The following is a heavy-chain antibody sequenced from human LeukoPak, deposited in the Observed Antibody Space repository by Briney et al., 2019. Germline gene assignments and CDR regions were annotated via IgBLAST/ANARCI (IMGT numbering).Heavy chain of an antibody. CDR3: AKDLGFGESPHDY. V-gene: IGHV3-23*01. CDR2: ISGSGGST. CDR1: GFTFSSYA. Sequence: GGSLRLSCAASGFTFSSYAMSWVRQAPEKGLEWVSAISGSGGSTYYADSVEGRFTISRDNSKNTLYLQMNSLRAEDTAVYYCAKDLGFGESPHDYWGQGTLVTVSS. J-gene: IGHJ4*02. D-gene: IGHD3-10*01.